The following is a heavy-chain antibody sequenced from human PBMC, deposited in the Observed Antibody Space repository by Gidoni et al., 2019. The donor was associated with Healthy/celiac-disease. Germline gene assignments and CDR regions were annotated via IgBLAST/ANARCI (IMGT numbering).Heavy chain of an antibody. CDR1: TSGYY. CDR3: ARVNYYGSGSIDY. CDR2: IYHSGST. D-gene: IGHD3-10*01. J-gene: IGHJ4*02. Sequence: TSGYYWGWIRQPPGKGLEWIGSIYHSGSTYYNPSLKSRVTISVDTSKNQFSLKLSSVTAADTAVYYCARVNYYGSGSIDYWGQGTMVTVSS. V-gene: IGHV4-38-2*01.